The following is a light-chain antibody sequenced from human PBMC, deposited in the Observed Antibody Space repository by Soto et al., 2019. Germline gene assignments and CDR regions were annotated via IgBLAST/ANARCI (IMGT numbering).Light chain of an antibody. J-gene: IGKJ4*01. Sequence: DIQMTQSPATLSASVGDRATITWRASQSIRYWLAWFQQKAGKAPKLLIYKASSLESGVPSRFRGSGYGTEFTLTISSLQTEDFATYYCQQINSYPLTFGGGTKVDIK. CDR3: QQINSYPLT. V-gene: IGKV1-5*03. CDR2: KAS. CDR1: QSIRYW.